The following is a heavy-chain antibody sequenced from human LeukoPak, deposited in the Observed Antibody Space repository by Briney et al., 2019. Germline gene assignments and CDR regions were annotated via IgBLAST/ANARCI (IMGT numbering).Heavy chain of an antibody. CDR1: GYTFTGYY. Sequence: ASVKVSCKASGYTFTGYYMHWVRQAPGQGLEWMGWINPNSGGTNYEKKFQGRVTITRDTSISTAYMELSRLRSDDTAVYYCARVPSNGDFDDAFDIWGQGTMVTVSS. D-gene: IGHD3-3*01. J-gene: IGHJ3*02. CDR3: ARVPSNGDFDDAFDI. V-gene: IGHV1-2*02. CDR2: INPNSGGT.